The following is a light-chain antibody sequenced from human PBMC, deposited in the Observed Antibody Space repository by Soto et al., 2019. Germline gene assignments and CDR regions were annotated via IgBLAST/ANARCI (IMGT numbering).Light chain of an antibody. CDR3: QQYGSAPFT. V-gene: IGKV3-20*01. CDR2: DAS. Sequence: EIVLTQSPGTLSLSPGERATLSCRPSQSVASSHLAWYRQKPGQTPRLLIHDASSRATGIPDRISGSGSGTDFTLTSSILEPEDFAVYCCQQYGSAPFTFGPGTKVDIK. J-gene: IGKJ3*01. CDR1: QSVASSH.